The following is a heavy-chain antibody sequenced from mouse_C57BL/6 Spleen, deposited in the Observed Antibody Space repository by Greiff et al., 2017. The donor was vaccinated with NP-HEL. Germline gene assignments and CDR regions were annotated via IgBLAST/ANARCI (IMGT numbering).Heavy chain of an antibody. V-gene: IGHV1-64*01. CDR3: ARSGDGYWNYAMDY. Sequence: VQLKQPGAELVKPGASVKLSCKASGYTFTSYWMHWVKQRPGQGLEWIGMIHPNSGSTNYNEKFKSKATLTVDKSSSTAYMQLSSLTSEDSAVYYCARSGDGYWNYAMDYWGQGTSVTVSS. D-gene: IGHD2-3*01. J-gene: IGHJ4*01. CDR2: IHPNSGST. CDR1: GYTFTSYW.